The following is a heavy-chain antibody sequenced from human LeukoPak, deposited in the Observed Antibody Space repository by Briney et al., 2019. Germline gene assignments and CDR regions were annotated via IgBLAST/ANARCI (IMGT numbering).Heavy chain of an antibody. CDR1: GGSSSGYY. CDR3: ARGGYYYGSGSYYNPVYY. CDR2: INYSGST. Sequence: KPSETLSLTCAVYGGSSSGYYWSWIRQPPGKGLEWIGEINYSGSTNYNPSLKSRVTISVDTSKNQFSLKLSSVTAADTAVYYCARGGYYYGSGSYYNPVYYWGQGTLVTVSS. J-gene: IGHJ4*02. V-gene: IGHV4-34*01. D-gene: IGHD3-10*01.